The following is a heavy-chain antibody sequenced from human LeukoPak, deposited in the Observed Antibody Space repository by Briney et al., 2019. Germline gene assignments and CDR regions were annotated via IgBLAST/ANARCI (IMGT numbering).Heavy chain of an antibody. CDR1: GYTFTGYY. CDR2: INPNSGGT. V-gene: IGHV1-2*02. Sequence: ASVKVSCKASGYTFTGYYMHWVRQAPGQGLEGMGGINPNSGGTNYAQKFQGRVTMPRDTSISTAYMELSRLRSDDTAVYYCARRVVVVVPAADNWFDPWGQGTLVTVSS. CDR3: ARRVVVVVPAADNWFDP. J-gene: IGHJ5*02. D-gene: IGHD2-2*01.